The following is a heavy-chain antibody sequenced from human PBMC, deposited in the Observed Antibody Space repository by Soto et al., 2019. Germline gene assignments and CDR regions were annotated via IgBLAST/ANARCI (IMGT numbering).Heavy chain of an antibody. V-gene: IGHV3-23*01. CDR3: AKDPTAFSSSWSNWFDP. D-gene: IGHD6-13*01. CDR2: ISGSGGST. Sequence: GGSLRLSCAASGFTFSSYAMSWVRQAPGKGLEWVSAISGSGGSTYYADSVKGRFTISRDNSKNTLYLQMNSLRAEDTAVYYCAKDPTAFSSSWSNWFDPWSQGTLVTVSS. CDR1: GFTFSSYA. J-gene: IGHJ5*02.